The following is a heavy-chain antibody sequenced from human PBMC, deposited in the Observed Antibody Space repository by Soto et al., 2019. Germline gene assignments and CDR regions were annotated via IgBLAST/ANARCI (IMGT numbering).Heavy chain of an antibody. CDR1: GGSFSGYY. Sequence: SETLSLTCAVYGGSFSGYYWSWIRQPPGKGLEWIGEINHSGSTNYNPSLKSRVTIPVDTSKNQFSLKLSSVTAADTAVYYCARGLRYSSSSHYYYYYGMDVWGQGTTVTVSS. J-gene: IGHJ6*02. D-gene: IGHD6-13*01. CDR3: ARGLRYSSSSHYYYYYGMDV. V-gene: IGHV4-34*01. CDR2: INHSGST.